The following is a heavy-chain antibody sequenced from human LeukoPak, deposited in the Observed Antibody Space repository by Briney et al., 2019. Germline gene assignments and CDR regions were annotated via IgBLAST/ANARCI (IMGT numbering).Heavy chain of an antibody. Sequence: GGSLRLSCAASGFTVSGNYMSWVRQAPGKGLEWVANIKQDGSEKYYVDSVKGRFTISRDNAKNLLYLQMNSLRAEDTAVYYCASFYDYVWVPGYWGQGTLVTVSS. CDR2: IKQDGSEK. D-gene: IGHD3-16*01. CDR3: ASFYDYVWVPGY. J-gene: IGHJ4*02. CDR1: GFTVSGNY. V-gene: IGHV3-7*01.